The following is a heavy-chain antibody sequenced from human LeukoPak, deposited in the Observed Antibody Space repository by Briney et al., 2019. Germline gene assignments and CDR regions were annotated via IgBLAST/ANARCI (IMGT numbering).Heavy chain of an antibody. D-gene: IGHD6-13*01. V-gene: IGHV4-61*01. CDR3: ARSPIPAAAGYYFDY. Sequence: SQTLSLTCTVSGGSISSGSYYWTWIRQPPGKGLEWIGYIYYSGSINYNPSLKSRVTLSVDTSKNQFSLKLSSVTAADTAVYYCARSPIPAAAGYYFDYWGQGTLVTVSS. CDR1: GGSISSGSYY. CDR2: IYYSGSI. J-gene: IGHJ4*02.